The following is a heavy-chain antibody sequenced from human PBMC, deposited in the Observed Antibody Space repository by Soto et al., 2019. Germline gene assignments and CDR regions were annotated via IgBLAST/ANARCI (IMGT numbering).Heavy chain of an antibody. D-gene: IGHD5-12*01. CDR3: ARDTQRGYSGYFDS. CDR1: GGSLSSGGYY. CDR2: IYYSGST. Sequence: QVQLQESGPGLVKPSQTLSLSCTVSGGSLSSGGYYWSWIRQHPGKGLEWIGFIYYSGSTYYNPSLKTRVTISDDTSPNQFSLKLSSVTAADTAVYYCARDTQRGYSGYFDSWGQGTLVTVSS. V-gene: IGHV4-31*03. J-gene: IGHJ4*02.